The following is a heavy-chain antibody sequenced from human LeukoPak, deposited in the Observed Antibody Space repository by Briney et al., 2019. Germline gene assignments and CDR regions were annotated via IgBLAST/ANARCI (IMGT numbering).Heavy chain of an antibody. J-gene: IGHJ4*02. CDR2: IYYSEST. V-gene: IGHV4-39*07. CDR3: AREGGGTLSY. Sequence: PSETLSLTCTVSGGSISSSSYYWGWIRQPPGKGLEWIGSIYYSESTNYNPSLKSRVTISVDTSKNQFSLKLSSVTAADTAVYYCAREGGGTLSYWGQGTLVTVSS. CDR1: GGSISSSSYY. D-gene: IGHD3-16*01.